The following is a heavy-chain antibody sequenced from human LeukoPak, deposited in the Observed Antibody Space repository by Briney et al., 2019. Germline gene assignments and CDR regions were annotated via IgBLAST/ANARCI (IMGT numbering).Heavy chain of an antibody. D-gene: IGHD3-10*01. V-gene: IGHV5-51*01. CDR2: IYPGDSDT. J-gene: IGHJ3*02. Sequence: GESLKISCKGSGYSFTSYWIGWVRQMPGKGLEWMGIIYPGDSDTRYSPSLQGQATTTADKSISTAFLQCSSLKASDTAMYYCARLGFGTTGAFDMWGQGTMVTVSS. CDR1: GYSFTSYW. CDR3: ARLGFGTTGAFDM.